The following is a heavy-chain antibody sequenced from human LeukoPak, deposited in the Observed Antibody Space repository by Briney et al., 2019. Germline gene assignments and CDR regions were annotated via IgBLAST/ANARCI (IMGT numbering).Heavy chain of an antibody. V-gene: IGHV3-74*01. D-gene: IGHD6-13*01. J-gene: IGHJ4*02. Sequence: GGSLRLSCAASGFTFSNYWMHWVRQAPGKGLVWVSRINSDGSSTSYADSMKGRFTISRDNAKNTLYLQMNSLRAEDTAVYYCARDSPSYSSSWYFDYWGQGTLVTVSS. CDR3: ARDSPSYSSSWYFDY. CDR1: GFTFSNYW. CDR2: INSDGSST.